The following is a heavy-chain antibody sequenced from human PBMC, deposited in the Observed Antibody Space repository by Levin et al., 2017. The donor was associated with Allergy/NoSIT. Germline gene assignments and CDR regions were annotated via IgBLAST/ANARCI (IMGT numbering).Heavy chain of an antibody. CDR2: ITSSSSII. J-gene: IGHJ4*02. CDR3: ARDGWDSTGYYA. D-gene: IGHD3-22*01. CDR1: GFTFSSYS. V-gene: IGHV3-48*01. Sequence: GGSLRLSCAASGFTFSSYSMNWVRQAPGKGLEWVSYITSSSSIIYYADSVKGRFTISRDNAKNSLYLQMNSLRAEDTAVYYCARDGWDSTGYYAWGQGTLVTVST.